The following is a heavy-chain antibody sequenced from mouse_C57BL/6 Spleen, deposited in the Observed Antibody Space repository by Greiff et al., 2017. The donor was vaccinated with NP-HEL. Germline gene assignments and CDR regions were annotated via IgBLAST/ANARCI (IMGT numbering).Heavy chain of an antibody. D-gene: IGHD2-3*01. J-gene: IGHJ3*01. Sequence: QVQLQQSGAELVKPGASVKMSCKASGYTFTSYWITWVKQRPGQGLEWIGDIYPGSGSTNYNEKFKSKATLTVDTSSSTAYMQLSSLTSEDSAVYYCARRGYDGYYKPAWFAYWGQGTLVTVSA. CDR2: IYPGSGST. CDR1: GYTFTSYW. CDR3: ARRGYDGYYKPAWFAY. V-gene: IGHV1-55*01.